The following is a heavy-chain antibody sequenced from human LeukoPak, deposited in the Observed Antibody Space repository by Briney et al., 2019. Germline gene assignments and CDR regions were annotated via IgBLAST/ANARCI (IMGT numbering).Heavy chain of an antibody. CDR2: IIPIFGTA. J-gene: IGHJ4*02. Sequence: EASVKVSCKASGGTFSSYAISWVRQAPGQGLEWMGGIIPIFGTANYAQKFQGRVTITADESTSTAYMELSSLRSEDTAVYYCARGQYCSGGSCYLPFDYWGQGTLVTVSS. D-gene: IGHD2-15*01. V-gene: IGHV1-69*13. CDR3: ARGQYCSGGSCYLPFDY. CDR1: GGTFSSYA.